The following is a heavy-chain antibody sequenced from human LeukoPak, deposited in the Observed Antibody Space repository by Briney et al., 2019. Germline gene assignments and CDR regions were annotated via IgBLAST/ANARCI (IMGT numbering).Heavy chain of an antibody. Sequence: PGGSLRLSCEASGFTFSTYSMGWVRQAPGKGLEWVSSLSSSSTYIYYPDSVQGRFTISRDNAKNSLYLQMNSLRAEDTAVYYCAREDAVLLWFGELLPNFDYWGQGTLVTVSS. V-gene: IGHV3-21*04. CDR2: LSSSSTYI. CDR3: AREDAVLLWFGELLPNFDY. D-gene: IGHD3-10*01. J-gene: IGHJ4*02. CDR1: GFTFSTYS.